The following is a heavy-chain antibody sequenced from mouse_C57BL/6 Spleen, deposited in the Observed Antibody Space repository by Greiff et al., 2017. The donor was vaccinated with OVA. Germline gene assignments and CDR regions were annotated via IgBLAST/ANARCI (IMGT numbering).Heavy chain of an antibody. Sequence: VQLQQSGAELVRPGASVKLSCTASGFTIKDDYMHWVKQRPEQGLEWIGWIDPENGDTEYASKFQGKATITADTSSNTAYRQLSTLTAEDTAVYYCTTPYSKRYAYWGKGTLVTVAA. CDR2: IDPENGDT. V-gene: IGHV14-4*01. CDR1: GFTIKDDY. J-gene: IGHJ3*01. D-gene: IGHD2-5*01. CDR3: TTPYSKRYAY.